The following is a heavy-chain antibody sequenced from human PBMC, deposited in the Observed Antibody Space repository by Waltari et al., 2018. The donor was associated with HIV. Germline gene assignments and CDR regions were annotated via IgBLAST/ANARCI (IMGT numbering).Heavy chain of an antibody. CDR1: GFTFSTHE. V-gene: IGHV3-48*03. Sequence: EVQVVESGGGLVQPGGSLRLSCAASGFTFSTHEMNWVRQAPGMGLEWVSYISSSGSTIYYADSVKGRFTISRDNAKNSLYLQMNSLRAEDTAVYFCARDGSSYYGLDYWGRGTLVTVSS. CDR2: ISSSGSTI. J-gene: IGHJ4*02. CDR3: ARDGSSYYGLDY. D-gene: IGHD1-26*01.